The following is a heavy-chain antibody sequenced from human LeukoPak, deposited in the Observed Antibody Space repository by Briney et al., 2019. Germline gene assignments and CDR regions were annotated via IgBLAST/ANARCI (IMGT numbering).Heavy chain of an antibody. CDR2: ISGSGSGGST. V-gene: IGHV3-23*01. Sequence: GGSLRLSCAASGFTFSSYAMSWVRQAPGKGLEWVSAISGSGSGGSTYYADSVKGRFTISRDNSKNTLYLQMNSLRAEDTAVYYCAKDPDSSGYGDYWGQGTLVTVSS. D-gene: IGHD3-22*01. CDR3: AKDPDSSGYGDY. CDR1: GFTFSSYA. J-gene: IGHJ4*02.